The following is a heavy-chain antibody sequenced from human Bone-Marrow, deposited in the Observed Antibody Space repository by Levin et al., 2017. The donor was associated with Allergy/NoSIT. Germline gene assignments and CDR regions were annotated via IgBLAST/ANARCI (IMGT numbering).Heavy chain of an antibody. CDR1: GGSFGGYY. CDR3: AVFSLRYGAFDI. CDR2: VNHRGST. J-gene: IGHJ3*02. D-gene: IGHD4-17*01. V-gene: IGHV4-34*01. Sequence: SETLSLTCAVYGGSFGGYYWSWLRQPPGKSLEWIGEVNHRGSTTYNPSLKSRATISVDTSTNQFSVKLNSVTAADTAVYFCAVFSLRYGAFDIWGQGTMVTVSS.